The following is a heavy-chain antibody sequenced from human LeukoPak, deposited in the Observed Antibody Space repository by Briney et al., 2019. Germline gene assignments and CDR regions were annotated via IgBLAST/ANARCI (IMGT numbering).Heavy chain of an antibody. CDR2: INTNTGNP. Sequence: ASVKVSCKTSGYTFTTYAMNWVRQAPGQGLEWMGWINTNTGNPTYAQGFTVRFVFSLDTSISTAYLQISSLKAEDTAVYYCAVGVAATMWGQGTLVTVSS. J-gene: IGHJ4*02. CDR1: GYTFTTYA. V-gene: IGHV7-4-1*02. CDR3: AVGVAATM. D-gene: IGHD2-15*01.